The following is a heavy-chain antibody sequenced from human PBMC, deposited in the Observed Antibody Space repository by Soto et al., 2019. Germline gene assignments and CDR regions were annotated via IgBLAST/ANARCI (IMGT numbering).Heavy chain of an antibody. CDR1: GDSVSSNSAA. D-gene: IGHD6-13*01. J-gene: IGHJ6*03. V-gene: IGHV6-1*01. CDR3: ARAPVEQQLGDYYYYMDV. CDR2: TYYRSKWYN. Sequence: QVQLQQSGPGLVKPSQTLSLTCAISGDSVSSNSAAWNWIRQSPSRGLEWLGRTYYRSKWYNDYAVSVKSRITINPDTSKNQFSLQLNSVTPEDTAVYYCARAPVEQQLGDYYYYMDVWGKGTTVTVSS.